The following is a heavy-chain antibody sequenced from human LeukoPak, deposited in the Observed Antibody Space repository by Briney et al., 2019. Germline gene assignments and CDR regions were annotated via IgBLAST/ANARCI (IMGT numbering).Heavy chain of an antibody. D-gene: IGHD3-10*01. CDR2: IYYSGST. Sequence: TSETLSLTCTVSGGSISSYYWSWIRQPPGKGLGWIGYIYYSGSTNYNPSLKSRVTISVDTSKNQFSLKLSSVTAADTAVYYCARGSDLDAFDIWGQGTMVTVSS. V-gene: IGHV4-59*01. CDR3: ARGSDLDAFDI. J-gene: IGHJ3*02. CDR1: GGSISSYY.